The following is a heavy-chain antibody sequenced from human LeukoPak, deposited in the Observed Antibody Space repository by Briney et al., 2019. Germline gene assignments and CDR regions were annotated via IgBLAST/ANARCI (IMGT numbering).Heavy chain of an antibody. D-gene: IGHD3-10*01. V-gene: IGHV4-34*01. Sequence: SETLSLTCAVYGGSFSGYYWTWIREPPGKWLEWIGEINHRRGTKYSPSLKSRVTRSVDTSKNQFSLRLSSVTAADTAVYYCARRVGRWFGERAYYYNYMDVWGKGTPVTISS. CDR3: ARRVGRWFGERAYYYNYMDV. CDR2: INHRRGT. CDR1: GGSFSGYY. J-gene: IGHJ6*03.